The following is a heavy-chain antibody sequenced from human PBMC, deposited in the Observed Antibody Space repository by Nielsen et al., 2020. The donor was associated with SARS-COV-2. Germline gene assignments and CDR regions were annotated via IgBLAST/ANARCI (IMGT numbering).Heavy chain of an antibody. D-gene: IGHD6-19*01. Sequence: LTCAVSGGSISSSTWWSWVRQPPGKGLEWIGEIYHSGSTNYNPSLKSRVTISVDKSKNQFSLKLSSVTAADTAVYYCARDASSGWSHFFDFWGQGTLVTVSS. CDR1: GGSISSSTW. CDR2: IYHSGST. V-gene: IGHV4-4*02. J-gene: IGHJ4*02. CDR3: ARDASSGWSHFFDF.